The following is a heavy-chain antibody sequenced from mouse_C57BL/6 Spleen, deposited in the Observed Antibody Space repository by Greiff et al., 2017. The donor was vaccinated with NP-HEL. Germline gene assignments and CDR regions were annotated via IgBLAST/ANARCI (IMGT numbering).Heavy chain of an antibody. D-gene: IGHD1-3*01. CDR2: IYPSDSGT. CDR3: ASSSDAMDY. V-gene: IGHV1-52*01. CDR1: GYTFTSYW. J-gene: IGHJ4*01. Sequence: QVQLQQPGAELVRPGSSVKLSCKASGYTFTSYWMHWVKQRPIQGLEWIGNIYPSDSGTHYNQKFKDKATLTVDKSSSTAYMQLSSLTSEDSAVYYCASSSDAMDYWGQGTSVTVSS.